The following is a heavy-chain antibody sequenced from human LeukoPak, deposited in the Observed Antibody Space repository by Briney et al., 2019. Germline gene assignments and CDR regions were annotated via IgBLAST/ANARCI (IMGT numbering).Heavy chain of an antibody. CDR1: GFTFSGSA. D-gene: IGHD6-19*01. CDR3: TRLEAVPGYAFDI. Sequence: HPGGSLRLSCAASGFTFSGSAIHWVRQASGKGLEWVGRIRMEGNSYATAYAASVTGRFTISRDDSKNTAYLQMNSLKTEDTAVYFCTRLEAVPGYAFDIWGQGTMVTVSS. CDR2: IRMEGNSYAT. J-gene: IGHJ3*02. V-gene: IGHV3-73*01.